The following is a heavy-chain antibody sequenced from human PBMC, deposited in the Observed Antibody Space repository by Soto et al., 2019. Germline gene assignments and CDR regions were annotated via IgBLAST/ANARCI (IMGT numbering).Heavy chain of an antibody. J-gene: IGHJ1*01. D-gene: IGHD3-16*02. V-gene: IGHV3-30*18. CDR1: GFTFSSYG. Sequence: QVQLVESGGGVVQPGRSLRLSCAASGFTFSSYGMHWVRQAPGKGLEWVAVISYDGSNKYYADSVKGRFTICRDNSKNTQYLHMNSRRAGDTAVYYCAKGELYDYVSGSYRYSPPAERELGLGPEYFQHWGQGTLVTVSS. CDR3: AKGELYDYVSGSYRYSPPAERELGLGPEYFQH. CDR2: ISYDGSNK.